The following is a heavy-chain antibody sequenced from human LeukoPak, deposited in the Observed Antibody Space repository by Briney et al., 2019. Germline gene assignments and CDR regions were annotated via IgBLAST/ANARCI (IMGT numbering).Heavy chain of an antibody. CDR2: IIPIFGTA. CDR1: GGTFSSYA. D-gene: IGHD3-9*01. Sequence: GASVKVSCKASGGTFSSYAISRVRQAPGQGLEWMGGIIPIFGTANYAQKFQGRVTIPADESTSTDYMELSSLRSEDTAVYYCARGHFDWLLPYYYYYYMDVWGKGTTVTVSS. J-gene: IGHJ6*03. CDR3: ARGHFDWLLPYYYYYYMDV. V-gene: IGHV1-69*13.